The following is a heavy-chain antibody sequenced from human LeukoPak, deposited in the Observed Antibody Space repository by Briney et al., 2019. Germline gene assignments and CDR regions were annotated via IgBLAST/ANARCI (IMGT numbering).Heavy chain of an antibody. J-gene: IGHJ3*02. V-gene: IGHV1-2*02. D-gene: IGHD5-18*01. CDR1: GYTFTGYY. Sequence: GASVKVSCKASGYTFTGYYMHWVRQAPGQGLEWMGWINPNSGGTNYAQKFQGRVTMTRDTSISTAYMELSRLRSDDTAVYYCARLNYSYSRAFDIWGQGTMVTVSS. CDR2: INPNSGGT. CDR3: ARLNYSYSRAFDI.